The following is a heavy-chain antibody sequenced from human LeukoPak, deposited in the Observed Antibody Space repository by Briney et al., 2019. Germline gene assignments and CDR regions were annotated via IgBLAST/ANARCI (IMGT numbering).Heavy chain of an antibody. Sequence: GGSLRLSCAASGFKFSDHYIDWVRQAPGKGLDWVGRSRNKASSYTTEYAASVEGRFTISRDVSESSLYLQMNSLRTEDTAVYYSGRIAINATNGTYVWGQGTTVNVSS. CDR3: GRIAINATNGTYV. V-gene: IGHV3-72*01. D-gene: IGHD2-21*01. CDR2: SRNKASSYTT. CDR1: GFKFSDHY. J-gene: IGHJ6*02.